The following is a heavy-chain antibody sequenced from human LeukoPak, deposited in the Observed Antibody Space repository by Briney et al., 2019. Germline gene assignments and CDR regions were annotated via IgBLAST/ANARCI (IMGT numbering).Heavy chain of an antibody. CDR2: MFDSVTSKDKMSDSGTS. Sequence: PSETLSLTCTVSSGSFSSHYWGWIRHSPGQGLEWIAYMFDSVTSKDKMSDSGTSKDKPSLKSRLTQAPDPPKNHFSLRLSYVTAGDTAVYSCTTIKRGYPFGYFDFWGQGILVTVSS. D-gene: IGHD5-18*01. CDR3: TTIKRGYPFGYFDF. CDR1: SGSFSSHY. J-gene: IGHJ4*02. V-gene: IGHV4-59*11.